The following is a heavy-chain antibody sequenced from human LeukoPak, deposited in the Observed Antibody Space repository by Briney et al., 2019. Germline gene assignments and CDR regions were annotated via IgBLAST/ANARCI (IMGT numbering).Heavy chain of an antibody. V-gene: IGHV4-59*08. Sequence: SETLSPTCTVSGGSISSYYWSWIRQPPGKGLEWIGYIYYSESTNYNPSLKSRVTISVDTSKNQFSLKMSSVTAADTAVYYCARQNGGDYGNWFDPWGQGTLVTVSS. J-gene: IGHJ5*02. D-gene: IGHD4-17*01. CDR3: ARQNGGDYGNWFDP. CDR2: IYYSEST. CDR1: GGSISSYY.